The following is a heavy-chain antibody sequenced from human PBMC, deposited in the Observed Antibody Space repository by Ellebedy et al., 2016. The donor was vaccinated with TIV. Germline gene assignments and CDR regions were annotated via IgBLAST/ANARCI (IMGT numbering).Heavy chain of an antibody. CDR2: ISKSGDYT. J-gene: IGHJ4*02. CDR1: GFLFSAYG. Sequence: GESLKISXAASGFLFSAYGINWIRLAPGKGPEWVSFISKSGDYTSYADSVKGRFTISRDNAKNSLYLQMSSLRDEDTAVYYCTTDYYDNSGYRMLGGYWGQGTLVTVSS. CDR3: TTDYYDNSGYRMLGGY. V-gene: IGHV3-21*01. D-gene: IGHD3-22*01.